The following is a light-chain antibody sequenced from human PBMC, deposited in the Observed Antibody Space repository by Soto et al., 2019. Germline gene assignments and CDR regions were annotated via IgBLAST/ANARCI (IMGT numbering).Light chain of an antibody. Sequence: SYELTQPPSVSVSPEQPATITRSRDKLGEKFVCWYQQKPGRSPVLVIYQDTKRPSGIPERFSGSNSGNTATLTISGTQAMDEADYYCQAWDSSTYVVFGGGTKLTVL. J-gene: IGLJ2*01. V-gene: IGLV3-1*01. CDR3: QAWDSSTYVV. CDR1: KLGEKF. CDR2: QDT.